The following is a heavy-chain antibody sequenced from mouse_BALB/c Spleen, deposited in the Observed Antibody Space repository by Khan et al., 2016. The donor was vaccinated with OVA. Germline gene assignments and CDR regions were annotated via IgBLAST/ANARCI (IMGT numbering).Heavy chain of an antibody. Sequence: QVQLQQSGAELVKPGASVKLSCKASGYTFTSYYMYWLKQRPGQGLEWIGEINPSNGGTNFNEKFKSKATLTVDKSSSTAYMQLSSLTSEASAVYYGTRRGTARATLWVADGGQGTLVTVTA. CDR3: TRRGTARATLWVAD. CDR1: GYTFTSYY. J-gene: IGHJ3*01. D-gene: IGHD3-2*01. CDR2: INPSNGGT. V-gene: IGHV1S81*02.